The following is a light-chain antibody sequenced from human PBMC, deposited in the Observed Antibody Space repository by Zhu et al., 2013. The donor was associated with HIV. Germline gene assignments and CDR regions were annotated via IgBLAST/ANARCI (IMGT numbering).Light chain of an antibody. CDR1: QSLLHSNGYNY. V-gene: IGKV2-28*01. CDR3: MQALQTPPT. CDR2: LGS. J-gene: IGKJ4*01. Sequence: DIVMTQSPLSLPVTPGEPASISCRSSQSLLHSNGYNYLDWYLQKPGQSPQLLIYLGSNQASGVPDRFSGSGLGTDFTLKISRVEAEDVGVYYCMQALQTPPTFGGGTKVEIK.